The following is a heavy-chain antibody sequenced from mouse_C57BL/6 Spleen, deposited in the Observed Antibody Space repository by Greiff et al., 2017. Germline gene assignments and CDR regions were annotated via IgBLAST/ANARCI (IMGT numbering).Heavy chain of an antibody. D-gene: IGHD2-3*01. V-gene: IGHV3-6*01. Sequence: EVQLVESGPGLVKPSQSLSLTCSVTGYSITSGYYWNWIRQFPGNKLEWMGYISYDGSNNYNPSLKNRISITRDTSKNQFFLKLNSVTTEDTATYYCARDDGYYYAMDYWGQGTSVTVSS. CDR2: ISYDGSN. CDR1: GYSITSGYY. CDR3: ARDDGYYYAMDY. J-gene: IGHJ4*01.